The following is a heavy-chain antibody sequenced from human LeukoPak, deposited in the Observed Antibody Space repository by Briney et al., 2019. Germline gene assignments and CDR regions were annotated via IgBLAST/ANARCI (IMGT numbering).Heavy chain of an antibody. V-gene: IGHV3-74*01. Sequence: PGGSLRLSCAASGFTFSSSWLHWVRQPPGEGPVWVSRINGDGSTINYADSVKGRLTISRDNAKNTMYLQMNSLRPEDTAVYYCARAGNFRFDYWGQGTLVTVSS. J-gene: IGHJ4*02. CDR2: INGDGSTI. CDR1: GFTFSSSW. D-gene: IGHD1-14*01. CDR3: ARAGNFRFDY.